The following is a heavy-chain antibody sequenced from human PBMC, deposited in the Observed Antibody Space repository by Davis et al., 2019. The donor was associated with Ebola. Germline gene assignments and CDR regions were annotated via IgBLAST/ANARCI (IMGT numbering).Heavy chain of an antibody. CDR2: NSAYNGNT. V-gene: IGHV1-18*01. D-gene: IGHD3-10*01. CDR1: GYTFTSYD. J-gene: IGHJ3*02. Sequence: ASVKVSCKASGYTFTSYDISWVRQAPGQGLEWMGWNSAYNGNTNYAQKLQGRVTMTTDTSTSTAYMELRSLRSDDTAMYYCARQGLGEAIIKAFDIWGQGTMVTVSS. CDR3: ARQGLGEAIIKAFDI.